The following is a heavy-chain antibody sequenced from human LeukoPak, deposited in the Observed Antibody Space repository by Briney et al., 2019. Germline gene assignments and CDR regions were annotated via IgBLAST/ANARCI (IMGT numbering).Heavy chain of an antibody. CDR1: GYTFTSYG. CDR3: AREAQVVPAAMFDY. CDR2: INAYNGNT. J-gene: IGHJ4*02. Sequence: ASVKVSCKASGYTFTSYGISWVRQAPRQGLEWMGWINAYNGNTNYAQKLQGRVTMTTDTSTSTAYMELRSLRSDDTAVYYCAREAQVVPAAMFDYWGQGTLVTVSS. D-gene: IGHD2-2*01. V-gene: IGHV1-18*01.